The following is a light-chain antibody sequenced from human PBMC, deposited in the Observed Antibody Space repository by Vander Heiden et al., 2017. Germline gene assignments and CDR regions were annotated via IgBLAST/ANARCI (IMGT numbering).Light chain of an antibody. CDR1: QGIRSD. Sequence: AAQTTQSPSSLSASVGDRVTITCRASQGIRSDLSWYQQKPGKAPKLLIYAASSLQSGVPSRFSGSGSGTDFTLTISSLQSEDFATYYCLQDDNYPWTFGQGTKVETK. CDR2: AAS. J-gene: IGKJ1*01. V-gene: IGKV1-6*01. CDR3: LQDDNYPWT.